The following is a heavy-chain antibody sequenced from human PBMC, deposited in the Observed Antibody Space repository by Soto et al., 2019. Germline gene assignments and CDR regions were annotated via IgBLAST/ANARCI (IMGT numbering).Heavy chain of an antibody. CDR3: PRRRYGDADAFDI. D-gene: IGHD4-17*01. V-gene: IGHV1-69*02. J-gene: IGHJ3*02. Sequence: QVQLVQSGAEVKKPGSSVKVSCKASGGTFSSYTISWVRQAPGQGLEWMGRIIPILGIANYAQKFQGRVTSTADKSTNTAYMELSSLRSEDTAVYYCPRRRYGDADAFDIWGQGTMVTVSS. CDR1: GGTFSSYT. CDR2: IIPILGIA.